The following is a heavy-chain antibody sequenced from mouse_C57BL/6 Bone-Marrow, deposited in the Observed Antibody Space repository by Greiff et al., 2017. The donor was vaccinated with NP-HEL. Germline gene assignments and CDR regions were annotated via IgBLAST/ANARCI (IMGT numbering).Heavy chain of an antibody. CDR2: IDPANGNT. J-gene: IGHJ2*01. D-gene: IGHD1-1*02. Sequence: VQLQQSGAELVRPGASVKLSCTASGFNIKDDYMHWVKQRPEQGLEWIGWIDPANGNTKYAPKFQGKATITADNSSNTAYLQLSSLTSEDAAVYSCTTGGSSYWGQGTTLTVSS. CDR3: TTGGSSY. V-gene: IGHV14-4*01. CDR1: GFNIKDDY.